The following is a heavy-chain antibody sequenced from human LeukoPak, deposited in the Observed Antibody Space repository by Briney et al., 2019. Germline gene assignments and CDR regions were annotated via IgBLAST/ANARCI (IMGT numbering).Heavy chain of an antibody. D-gene: IGHD3-22*01. CDR2: IDTSSSTM. CDR3: AKYGRSGYASGMDV. Sequence: GGSLRLSCAASAFTFSDYSMNWVRQAPGKGLEWISYIDTSSSTMYYADSVKGRFTISRDNSKNTLYLQMNSLRTEDTAVYYCAKYGRSGYASGMDVWGQGTTVTVSS. V-gene: IGHV3-48*01. J-gene: IGHJ6*02. CDR1: AFTFSDYS.